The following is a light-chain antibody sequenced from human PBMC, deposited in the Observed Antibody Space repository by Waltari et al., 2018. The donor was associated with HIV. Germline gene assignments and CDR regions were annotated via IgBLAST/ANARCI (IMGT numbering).Light chain of an antibody. V-gene: IGLV1-47*01. CDR3: ASWDDNLSGWV. J-gene: IGLJ3*02. CDR2: RSA. CDR1: RSNIGSNY. Sequence: QSVLTQPPSASGTPGQSVPISCSGSRSNIGSNYLSWYQHLPGTTPKVGIHRSAQRPSGVPDRFSCSNSGTSASLAIRGLRSEDEAYYYCASWDDNLSGWVFGGGTKLTVL.